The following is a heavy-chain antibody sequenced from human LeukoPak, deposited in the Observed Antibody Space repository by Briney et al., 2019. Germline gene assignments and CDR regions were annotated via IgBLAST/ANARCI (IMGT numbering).Heavy chain of an antibody. CDR3: ARSLLRYFDWPDY. V-gene: IGHV4-34*01. CDR1: GGSFSGYY. D-gene: IGHD3-9*01. Sequence: KASETLSLTCAVYGGSFSGYYWSWIRQPPGKGLEWIGEINHSGSTNYNPSLKSRVTISVDTSKNQFSLKLSSVTAADTAVYYCARSLLRYFDWPDYWGQGTLVTVSS. J-gene: IGHJ4*02. CDR2: INHSGST.